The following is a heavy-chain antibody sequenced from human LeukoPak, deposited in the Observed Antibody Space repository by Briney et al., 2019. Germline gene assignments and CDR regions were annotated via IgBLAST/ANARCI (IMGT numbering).Heavy chain of an antibody. V-gene: IGHV1-2*02. Sequence: ASVKVSCKASGYTFSDYYTHWVRQAPGQGLEWMGWMNPKSGGTKYAQKFQGRVTMTRDTSLTTAYMELRRLRSDDTAVYYCARGAAELHFDYWGQGTLVTVSS. CDR3: ARGAAELHFDY. J-gene: IGHJ4*02. CDR1: GYTFSDYY. CDR2: MNPKSGGT. D-gene: IGHD1-26*01.